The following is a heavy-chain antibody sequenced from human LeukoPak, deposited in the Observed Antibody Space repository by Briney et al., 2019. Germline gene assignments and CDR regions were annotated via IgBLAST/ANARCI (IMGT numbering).Heavy chain of an antibody. CDR3: AKDPRYCSSTSCYKDAFDI. J-gene: IGHJ3*02. CDR1: GFTFSSYG. D-gene: IGHD2-2*02. CDR2: IRYDGSNK. Sequence: GGSLRLSCAASGFTFSSYGMHWVRQAPGKGLEWVAFIRYDGSNKYYADSVKGRFTISRDNSKNTLYLQMNSLRAEDTAVYYCAKDPRYCSSTSCYKDAFDIWGQGTMVTVSS. V-gene: IGHV3-30*02.